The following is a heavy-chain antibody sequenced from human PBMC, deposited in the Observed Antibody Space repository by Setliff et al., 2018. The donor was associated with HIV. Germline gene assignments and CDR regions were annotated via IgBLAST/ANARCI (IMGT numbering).Heavy chain of an antibody. Sequence: GGSLRLSCAASGFTFSNAWMSWVRQAPGKGLEWVGRIKSKTDGGTTDYAAPVKGRFTISRDDSKNTLYLQMNSLKTEDTAVYYCTGRGVTTGDDAFDIWGQGTMVTVSS. J-gene: IGHJ3*02. V-gene: IGHV3-15*01. CDR3: TGRGVTTGDDAFDI. D-gene: IGHD4-4*01. CDR1: GFTFSNAW. CDR2: IKSKTDGGTT.